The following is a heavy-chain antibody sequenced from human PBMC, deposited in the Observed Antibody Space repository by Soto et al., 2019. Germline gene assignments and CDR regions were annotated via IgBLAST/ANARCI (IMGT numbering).Heavy chain of an antibody. CDR1: GGSISSYY. CDR2: IYYSGST. J-gene: IGHJ6*03. V-gene: IGHV4-59*01. D-gene: IGHD6-19*01. CDR3: ARPQWHKMDNYYYYYMDV. Sequence: PSETLSLTCTVSGGSISSYYWSWIRQPPGKGLEWIGYIYYSGSTNYNPSLKSRVTISVDTSKNQFSLKLSSVTAADTAVYYCARPQWHKMDNYYYYYMDVRGKGTTVTVSS.